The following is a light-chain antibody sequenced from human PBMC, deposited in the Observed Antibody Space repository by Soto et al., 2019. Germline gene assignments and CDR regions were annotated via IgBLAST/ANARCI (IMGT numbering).Light chain of an antibody. CDR2: GSS. CDR3: LQPYSLPWR. CDR1: EGVRDD. Sequence: NQTPTSLCGAGKYRGTITFRASEGVRDDLGWFQQRPGEAPKLLIFGSSGLQVGVPPRFSGSTSGTDYTLTIACLQPEDFATYYCLQPYSLPWRLGQGTIVEI. V-gene: IGKV1-6*01. J-gene: IGKJ1*01.